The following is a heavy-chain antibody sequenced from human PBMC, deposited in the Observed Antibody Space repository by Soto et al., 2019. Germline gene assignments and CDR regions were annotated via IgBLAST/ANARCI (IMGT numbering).Heavy chain of an antibody. V-gene: IGHV1-3*01. Sequence: ASVKVSCKASGYTFTGYAMHWVRQAPGQRLEWMGWINAGNGNTKYSQKFQGRVTITRDTSAGAAYMELSSLRSEDTAVYYCARGSYIVLVPAAISYYYYYGMDVWGQGTTVTVSS. CDR1: GYTFTGYA. D-gene: IGHD2-2*01. CDR3: ARGSYIVLVPAAISYYYYYGMDV. CDR2: INAGNGNT. J-gene: IGHJ6*02.